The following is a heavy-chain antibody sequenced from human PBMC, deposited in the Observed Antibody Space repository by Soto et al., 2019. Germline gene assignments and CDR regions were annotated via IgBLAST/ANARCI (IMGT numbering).Heavy chain of an antibody. CDR1: GFTFSSSG. J-gene: IGHJ5*01. D-gene: IGHD3-22*01. CDR2: IAYDGSKT. Sequence: QVQLVESGGGVVQPGRSLRLTCAASGFTFSSSGMHWVRQAPGKGLEWVALIAYDGSKTYYGDSVRGRFTISRDNSENTLFLQMNSLRAEDTAVYYCARWVGGSMFDSSGKYDSCGQGTLVTVSS. V-gene: IGHV3-30*03. CDR3: ARWVGGSMFDSSGKYDS.